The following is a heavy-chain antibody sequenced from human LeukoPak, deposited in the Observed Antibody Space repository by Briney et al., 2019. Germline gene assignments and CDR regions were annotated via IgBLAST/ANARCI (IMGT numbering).Heavy chain of an antibody. CDR1: GFTFSSYG. D-gene: IGHD5-18*01. V-gene: IGHV3-30*02. CDR2: IRYDGSNK. J-gene: IGHJ4*02. CDR3: ARDLSGVTGYTYGRGIDY. Sequence: PGGSLRLSCAASGFTFSSYGMHWVRQAPSKGLEWVAFIRYDGSNKYYADSVKGRFTISRDNSKNTLYLQMNSLRAEDTAVYYCARDLSGVTGYTYGRGIDYWGQGTLVTVSS.